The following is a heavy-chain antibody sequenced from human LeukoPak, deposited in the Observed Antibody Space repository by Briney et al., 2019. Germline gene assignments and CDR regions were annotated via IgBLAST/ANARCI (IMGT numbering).Heavy chain of an antibody. CDR1: GGSFSGYY. V-gene: IGHV4-34*01. Sequence: PSETLSLTCAVYGGSFSGYYWSWIRQPPGKGLEWIGEINHSGSTNYNPSLKSRVTISVDTSKNRFSLKLSSVTAADTAVYYCARVGRYYDYVWGSYRYGYYFDYWGQGTLVTVSS. J-gene: IGHJ4*02. CDR3: ARVGRYYDYVWGSYRYGYYFDY. CDR2: INHSGST. D-gene: IGHD3-16*02.